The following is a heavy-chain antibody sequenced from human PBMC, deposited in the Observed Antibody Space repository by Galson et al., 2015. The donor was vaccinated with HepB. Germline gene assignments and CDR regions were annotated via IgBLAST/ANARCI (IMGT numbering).Heavy chain of an antibody. D-gene: IGHD1-26*01. J-gene: IGHJ4*02. CDR2: INPNSGGT. V-gene: IGHV1-2*02. Sequence: SVKVSCKASGYTFSDYYMHWVRQAPGQGLEWMGWINPNSGGTNYAQNFQGRVTMTLDTYITTAYMELRRLRSDDTAVYYCARDDGSYFAGTFHYWGQGTLVTVSS. CDR1: GYTFSDYY. CDR3: ARDDGSYFAGTFHY.